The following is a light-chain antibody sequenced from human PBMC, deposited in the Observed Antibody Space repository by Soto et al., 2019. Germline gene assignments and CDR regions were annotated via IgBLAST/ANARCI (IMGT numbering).Light chain of an antibody. J-gene: IGLJ1*01. V-gene: IGLV2-14*01. Sequence: QSVLTQPASVSGSPGQSITISCTGTTSDVGGYNYVSWYQHRPGKAPKLLIYEVSNRPSGVSNRFSGSKSGDTASLTISGLQAEDEADYYCTSYPSSSTPCVFGTGTKVTVL. CDR3: TSYPSSSTPCV. CDR1: TSDVGGYNY. CDR2: EVS.